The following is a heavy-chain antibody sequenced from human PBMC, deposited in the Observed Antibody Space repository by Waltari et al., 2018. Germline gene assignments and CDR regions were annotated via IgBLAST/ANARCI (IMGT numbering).Heavy chain of an antibody. J-gene: IGHJ4*02. CDR3: ARTLREVRGVMGY. V-gene: IGHV4-61*02. D-gene: IGHD3-10*01. CDR2: IYTSGST. CDR1: GGSISSGSSY. Sequence: QVQLQESGPGLVKPSQTLSLTCTVPGGSISSGSSYWSCIRQPAGKGLEWIGRIYTSGSTNYNPSLKSRVTISVDTSKNQFSLKLSSVTAADTAVYYCARTLREVRGVMGYWGQGTLVTVSS.